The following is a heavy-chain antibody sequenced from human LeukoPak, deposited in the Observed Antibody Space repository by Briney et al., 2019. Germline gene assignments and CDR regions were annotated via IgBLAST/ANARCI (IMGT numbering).Heavy chain of an antibody. Sequence: ASVKVSCKAFGYTFTSNYMHWVRQAPGQGPEWMGVISPSGGSTTYAQKFQGRVTLTRDMSTSTAYMELRSLRSDDTAVYYCARGDSYYDDAFDIWGQGTMVTVSS. CDR1: GYTFTSNY. D-gene: IGHD3-22*01. J-gene: IGHJ3*02. CDR3: ARGDSYYDDAFDI. V-gene: IGHV1-46*01. CDR2: ISPSGGST.